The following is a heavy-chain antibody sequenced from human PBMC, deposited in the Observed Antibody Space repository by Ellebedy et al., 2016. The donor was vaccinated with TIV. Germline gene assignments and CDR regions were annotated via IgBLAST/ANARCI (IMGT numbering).Heavy chain of an antibody. V-gene: IGHV3-30*02. CDR1: GFTFSSHG. CDR3: AKVEDSSSLGAIDP. CDR2: IWYDGSKQ. D-gene: IGHD6-6*01. J-gene: IGHJ5*02. Sequence: GESLKISCAASGFTFSSHGMHWVRQAPGKGLEWVALIWYDGSKQDYADSVKGRFTISRDNSQNTLYLQMNSLRAEDTAVYYCAKVEDSSSLGAIDPWGQGTLVTVSS.